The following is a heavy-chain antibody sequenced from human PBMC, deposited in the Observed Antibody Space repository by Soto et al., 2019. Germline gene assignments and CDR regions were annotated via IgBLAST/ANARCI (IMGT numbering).Heavy chain of an antibody. V-gene: IGHV4-39*01. CDR2: IYYSGST. Sequence: SETLSLTCTVSGGSISSSSYYWGWIRQPPGKGLEWIGSIYYSGSTYYNPSLKSRVTISVDTSKNQFSLKLSSVTTADTAVYYCARHGDLIVATMQLAYYYYMDVWGKGTTVTVSS. J-gene: IGHJ6*03. D-gene: IGHD5-12*01. CDR1: GGSISSSSYY. CDR3: ARHGDLIVATMQLAYYYYMDV.